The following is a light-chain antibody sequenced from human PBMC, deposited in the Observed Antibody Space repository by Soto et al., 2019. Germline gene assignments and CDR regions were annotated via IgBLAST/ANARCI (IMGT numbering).Light chain of an antibody. V-gene: IGLV7-43*01. J-gene: IGLJ2*01. Sequence: QAVVTQEPSLTVSPGGTVTLTCATSTGAVTSGYYPNWFQQKPGRAPRALIYSTNNKYSWTPARFSGSLLGGKAALTLSGVPHEDEADYYCLLYYGGQLGVFGGGTKLTVL. CDR1: TGAVTSGYY. CDR3: LLYYGGQLGV. CDR2: STN.